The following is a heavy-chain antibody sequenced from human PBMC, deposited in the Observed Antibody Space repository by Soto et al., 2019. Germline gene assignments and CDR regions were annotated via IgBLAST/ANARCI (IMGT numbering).Heavy chain of an antibody. V-gene: IGHV3-23*01. CDR2: LSGSGVNA. J-gene: IGHJ4*02. CDR1: GFTFSSYA. CDR3: AKPLQVY. Sequence: QPGGSLRLSCAASGFTFSSYAMTWVRQAPGKGLEYVPTLSGSGVNAYYADSVKGRFTISRDNSKNTLYLQMNSLRVEDTAIYYCAKPLQVYWGQGTQVTVSS.